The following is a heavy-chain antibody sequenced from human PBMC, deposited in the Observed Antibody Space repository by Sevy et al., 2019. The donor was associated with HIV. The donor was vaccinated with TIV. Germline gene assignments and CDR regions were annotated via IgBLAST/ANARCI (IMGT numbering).Heavy chain of an antibody. CDR1: GFTFSSYI. Sequence: GGSLRLSCAASGFTFSSYIMNWVRQAPGMGLEWVSSISSGGDYIYYTNSVKGRFTISRDNAKNSLYLHMNSLRAEDTAVYYCAREEYSYASGFDYWGQGTLVTVST. CDR2: ISSGGDYI. CDR3: AREEYSYASGFDY. J-gene: IGHJ4*02. V-gene: IGHV3-21*01. D-gene: IGHD5-18*01.